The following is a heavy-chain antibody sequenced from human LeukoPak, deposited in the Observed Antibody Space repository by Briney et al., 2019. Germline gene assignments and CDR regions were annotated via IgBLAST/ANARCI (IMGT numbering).Heavy chain of an antibody. J-gene: IGHJ3*02. CDR2: INPSGGST. CDR1: GYTFTSYY. D-gene: IGHD2-21*02. V-gene: IGHV1-46*01. Sequence: ASVKVSCKASGYTFTSYYMHWVRQAPGQGLERMGIINPSGGSTSYAQKFQGRVTMTRDTSTSTVYMELSSLRSEDTAVYYCARPGGDYDAFDIWGQGTMVTVSS. CDR3: ARPGGDYDAFDI.